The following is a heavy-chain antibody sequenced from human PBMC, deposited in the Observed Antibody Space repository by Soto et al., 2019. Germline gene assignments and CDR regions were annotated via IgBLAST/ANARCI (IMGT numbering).Heavy chain of an antibody. V-gene: IGHV4-39*01. Sequence: QLQLQESGPGLVKPSETLSLTCTVSGGSISSSSYYWGWIRQPPGKGLEWIGSIYYSGSTYYNPSLKSRVTISVDTSKNQFSLKLSSVTAAHTAVYYCARHTRLAYNDYWGQGTLVTVSS. CDR1: GGSISSSSYY. CDR3: ARHTRLAYNDY. CDR2: IYYSGST. J-gene: IGHJ4*02. D-gene: IGHD6-19*01.